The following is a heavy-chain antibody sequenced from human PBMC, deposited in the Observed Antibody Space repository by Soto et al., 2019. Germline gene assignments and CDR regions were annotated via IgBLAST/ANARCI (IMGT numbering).Heavy chain of an antibody. Sequence: EVQLVESGGGLVQPGGSLRLSCAASGFTVSSNDMSWVRQAPGKGLEWVSVIYTGGSTYYADSVKGRFTISRDNSKNTLYLQMNSLRAEDTAVYYCARDYGGSGRFDYWGQGTLVTVSS. D-gene: IGHD4-17*01. CDR1: GFTVSSND. CDR3: ARDYGGSGRFDY. J-gene: IGHJ4*02. CDR2: IYTGGST. V-gene: IGHV3-66*01.